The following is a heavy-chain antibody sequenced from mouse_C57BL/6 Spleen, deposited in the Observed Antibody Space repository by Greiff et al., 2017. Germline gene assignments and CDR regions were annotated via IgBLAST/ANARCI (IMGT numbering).Heavy chain of an antibody. CDR2: IYPRDGST. CDR3: ARAVATGYYAMDY. CDR1: GYTFTSYA. V-gene: IGHV1-85*01. D-gene: IGHD4-1*01. J-gene: IGHJ4*01. Sequence: QVQLQQSGPELVKPGASVKLSCKASGYTFTSYAINWVKQRPGQGLEWIGWIYPRDGSTKYNEKFKGKATLTVATSSSAAYMELHSLTSEDSAVYVCARAVATGYYAMDYWGQGTAVTVSS.